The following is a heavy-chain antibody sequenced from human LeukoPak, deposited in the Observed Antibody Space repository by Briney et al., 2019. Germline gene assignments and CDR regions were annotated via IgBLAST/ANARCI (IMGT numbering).Heavy chain of an antibody. J-gene: IGHJ3*02. V-gene: IGHV3-23*01. Sequence: GGSLRLSCAASGFTFSSYAMSWVRQAPGKGLEWVSAISGSGGSTYYADSVKGRFTISRDNSKNTLYLQMNSLRAEDTAVYYCAKVKTDLSSRLFDHAFDIWGQGTMVTVSS. CDR2: ISGSGGST. D-gene: IGHD3-9*01. CDR1: GFTFSSYA. CDR3: AKVKTDLSSRLFDHAFDI.